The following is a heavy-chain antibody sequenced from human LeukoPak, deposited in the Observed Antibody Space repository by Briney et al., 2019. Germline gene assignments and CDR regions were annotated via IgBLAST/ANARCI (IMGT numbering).Heavy chain of an antibody. V-gene: IGHV1-18*01. J-gene: IGHJ3*01. D-gene: IGHD3-10*01. CDR2: ISAYKGNT. Sequence: ASVKVSCKASGYTFSTYGISWVRQAPGQGLEWMGWISAYKGNTYYAQKLQGRVTMTTDTSTSTAYMELRSLRSDDTAIYYCARDLYYYGSGSYYDVFDVWGQGTMVAVSS. CDR3: ARDLYYYGSGSYYDVFDV. CDR1: GYTFSTYG.